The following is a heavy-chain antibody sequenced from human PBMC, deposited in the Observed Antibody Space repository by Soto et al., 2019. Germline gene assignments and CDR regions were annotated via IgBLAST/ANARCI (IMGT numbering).Heavy chain of an antibody. CDR1: GFTFSTYR. J-gene: IGHJ3*02. V-gene: IGHV3-74*01. CDR3: VRTWHGFDI. CDR2: INGDGSYT. Sequence: EVQLVESGGGLVQPGGSLRLSCAASGFTFSTYRMHWVRQAPEKGLLWVSHINGDGSYTDFADSVKGRFTISRDNAKNTVYLQMQSLRVEDTAVYFCVRTWHGFDIWGPGTMVTVSS.